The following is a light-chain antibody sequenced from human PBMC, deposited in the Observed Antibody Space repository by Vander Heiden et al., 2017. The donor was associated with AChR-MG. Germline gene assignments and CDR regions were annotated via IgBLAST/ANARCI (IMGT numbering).Light chain of an antibody. CDR2: AAS. CDR1: QGMSSY. V-gene: IGKV1-9*01. J-gene: IGKJ3*01. CDR3: QQLNSYPLT. Sequence: DIQFTQSPSFLSASVGDRVTITCRASQGMSSYLAWYQQKPGKAPKLLIYAASTLQSGVPSRFSGSGSGTEFTLTISSLQPEDFATYYCQQLNSYPLTFGPGTKVDIK.